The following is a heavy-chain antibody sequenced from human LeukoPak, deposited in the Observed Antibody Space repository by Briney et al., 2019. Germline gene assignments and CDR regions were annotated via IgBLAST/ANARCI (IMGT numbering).Heavy chain of an antibody. CDR2: IIPIFGTA. CDR3: ARHRYSSGWYDY. CDR1: GGTFSSYA. D-gene: IGHD6-19*01. J-gene: IGHJ4*02. Sequence: ASVKVSCKASGGTFSSYAISWVRQAPGQGLEWMGGIIPIFGTANYAQKFQGRVTITVDESTSTAYMELSSLRSEDTAVYYCARHRYSSGWYDYWGQGTLVTVSS. V-gene: IGHV1-69*13.